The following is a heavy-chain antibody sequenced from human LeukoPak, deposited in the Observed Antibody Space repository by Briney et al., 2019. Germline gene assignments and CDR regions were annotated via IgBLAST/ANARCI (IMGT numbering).Heavy chain of an antibody. D-gene: IGHD1-14*01. CDR3: ARGTNRLPRANGPFDY. Sequence: PSETLSLTCAVYGGSFSGYYWSWIRQPPGKGLEWIGEINHSGSTNYNPSLKSRVTISVDTSKNQFSLKLSSVTAADTAVYYCARGTNRLPRANGPFDYWGQGTLVTVSS. CDR1: GGSFSGYY. V-gene: IGHV4-34*01. CDR2: INHSGST. J-gene: IGHJ4*02.